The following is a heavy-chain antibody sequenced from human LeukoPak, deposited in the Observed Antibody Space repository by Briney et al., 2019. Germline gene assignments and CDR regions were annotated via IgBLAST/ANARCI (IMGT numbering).Heavy chain of an antibody. CDR2: ISGSGGST. Sequence: GGSLRLSCAASGFTFSSYAMSWVRQAPGKGLEWVSAISGSGGSTYYADSVKGRFTISRDNSKNTLYLQMNSLRAEDTAVYYCATGIVVVPAAISYFDYWGQGTLVTVPS. V-gene: IGHV3-23*01. CDR1: GFTFSSYA. D-gene: IGHD2-2*01. J-gene: IGHJ4*02. CDR3: ATGIVVVPAAISYFDY.